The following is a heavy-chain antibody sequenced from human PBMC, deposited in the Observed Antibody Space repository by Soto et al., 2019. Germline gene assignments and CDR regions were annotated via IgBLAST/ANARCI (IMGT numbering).Heavy chain of an antibody. V-gene: IGHV3-33*01. CDR3: ARVSPPYYGSRSYPPYYFDY. CDR1: GFTFSSYG. Sequence: QVQLVESGGGVVQPGRSLRLSCAASGFTFSSYGMHWVRQAPGKGLEWVAVIWYDGSNKYYADSVKGRFTISRDNSKNTLYLQMNSLRAEDTAVYYCARVSPPYYGSRSYPPYYFDYWGPGTLVTVSS. D-gene: IGHD3-10*01. CDR2: IWYDGSNK. J-gene: IGHJ4*02.